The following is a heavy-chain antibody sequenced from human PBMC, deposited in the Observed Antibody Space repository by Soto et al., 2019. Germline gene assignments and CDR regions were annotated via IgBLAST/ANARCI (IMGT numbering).Heavy chain of an antibody. V-gene: IGHV1-46*01. D-gene: IGHD6-13*01. CDR3: ARGGSSWSTGENKYGMDV. CDR2: INPSGGST. J-gene: IGHJ6*02. Sequence: ASVKVSCKASGYTFTSYYMHWVRQAPGQGLEWMGIINPSGGSTSYAQKFQGRVTMTRDTSTGTVYMELSSLRSEDTAVYYCARGGSSWSTGENKYGMDVWGQGTTVTVSS. CDR1: GYTFTSYY.